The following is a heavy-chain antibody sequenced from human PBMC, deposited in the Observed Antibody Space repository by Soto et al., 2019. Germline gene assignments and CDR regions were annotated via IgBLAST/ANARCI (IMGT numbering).Heavy chain of an antibody. Sequence: EVQLLESGGGLVQPGGSLRLSCAASGFTFSSYAMSWVRQAPGKGLEWVSALSGSGGSTYYADSVKGRFTISRDNSKNTLYLQMNSLRAEDTAVYYCATYCSGGSCYGSAENWFDPWGQGTLVTVSS. CDR3: ATYCSGGSCYGSAENWFDP. CDR1: GFTFSSYA. J-gene: IGHJ5*02. V-gene: IGHV3-23*01. D-gene: IGHD2-15*01. CDR2: LSGSGGST.